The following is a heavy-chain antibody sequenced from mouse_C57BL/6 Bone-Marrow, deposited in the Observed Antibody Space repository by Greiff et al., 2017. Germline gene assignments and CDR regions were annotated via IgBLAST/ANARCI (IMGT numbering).Heavy chain of an antibody. CDR2: IYPRYGST. J-gene: IGHJ1*03. CDR1: GYTFTSYD. Sequence: VQGVESGPELVKPGASVKLSCKASGYTFTSYDINWVKQRPGQGLEWIGWIYPRYGSTKYNEKFKGKATLTVDTSSSTGYMELHSRTSEDSAVYFCARDYGSSYWYFDVWGTGTTVTVSS. CDR3: ARDYGSSYWYFDV. D-gene: IGHD1-1*01. V-gene: IGHV1-85*01.